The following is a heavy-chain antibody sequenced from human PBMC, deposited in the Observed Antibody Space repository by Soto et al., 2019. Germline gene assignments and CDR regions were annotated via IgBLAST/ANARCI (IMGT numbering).Heavy chain of an antibody. Sequence: SXTLSLTCAVYGGSFSGYYWSWIRQPPGKGLEWIGEINHSGSTNYNPSLKSRVTISVDTSKNQFSLKLSSVTAADTAVYYCARRISGPGPFDPWGQGTLVTVSS. CDR2: INHSGST. V-gene: IGHV4-34*01. CDR3: ARRISGPGPFDP. D-gene: IGHD3-10*01. J-gene: IGHJ5*02. CDR1: GGSFSGYY.